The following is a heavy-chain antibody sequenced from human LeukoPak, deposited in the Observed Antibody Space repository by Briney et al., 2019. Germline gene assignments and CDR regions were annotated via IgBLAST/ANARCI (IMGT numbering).Heavy chain of an antibody. CDR1: GGSISSSSYY. CDR2: IYYSGST. V-gene: IGHV4-39*07. CDR3: AGTWNYRYFDY. Sequence: SETLSLTCTVSGGSISSSSYYWGWIRQPPGKGLEWIGSIYYSGSTYYNPSLKSRVTISVDTSKNQFSLKLSSVTAADTAVYYCAGTWNYRYFDYWGQGTLVTVSS. J-gene: IGHJ4*02. D-gene: IGHD1-7*01.